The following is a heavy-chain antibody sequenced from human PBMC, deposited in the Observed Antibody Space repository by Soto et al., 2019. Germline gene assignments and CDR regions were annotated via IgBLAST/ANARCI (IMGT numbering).Heavy chain of an antibody. Sequence: PGGSLRLSCAASGFTFSSYSMNWVRQAPGKGLEWVSSISSSSSYIYYADSVKGRFTISRDNAKNSLHLQMNSLRAEDTAVYYCARVGEAFSSSWTYYYYYGMDVWGQGTTVTVSS. CDR2: ISSSSSYI. D-gene: IGHD6-13*01. CDR1: GFTFSSYS. CDR3: ARVGEAFSSSWTYYYYYGMDV. V-gene: IGHV3-21*01. J-gene: IGHJ6*02.